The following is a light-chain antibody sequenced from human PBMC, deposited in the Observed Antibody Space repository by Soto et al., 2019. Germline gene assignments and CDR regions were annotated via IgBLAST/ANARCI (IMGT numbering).Light chain of an antibody. Sequence: PGERATLSCRASQSVSSTYLAWYQQKPGQAPRLLIYGASSRATGIPDRFSGSGSGTDFTLTISRLEPEDFAVYYCQQYGSSPGTFGQGTKVEIK. CDR1: QSVSSTY. J-gene: IGKJ1*01. CDR3: QQYGSSPGT. CDR2: GAS. V-gene: IGKV3-20*01.